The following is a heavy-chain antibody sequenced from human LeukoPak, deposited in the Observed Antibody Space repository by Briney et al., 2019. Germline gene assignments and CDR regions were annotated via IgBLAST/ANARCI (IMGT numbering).Heavy chain of an antibody. V-gene: IGHV3-23*01. Sequence: GGSLRLSCAASGFTFSSYAMSWVRQAPGKGLEWVSAISGSGGSTYYADSVKGRFTISRDNSKNTLYLQMNSLRAEDTAVYYCAKAGHYYDSSGYYYFFDYWGQGTLVTVSS. CDR3: AKAGHYYDSSGYYYFFDY. CDR1: GFTFSSYA. CDR2: ISGSGGST. D-gene: IGHD3-22*01. J-gene: IGHJ4*02.